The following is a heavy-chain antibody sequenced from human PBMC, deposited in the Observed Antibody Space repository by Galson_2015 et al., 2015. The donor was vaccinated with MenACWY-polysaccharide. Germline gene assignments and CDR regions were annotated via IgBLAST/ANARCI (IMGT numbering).Heavy chain of an antibody. CDR3: ARGSYGNEYGMDV. CDR2: ITSSTSAI. V-gene: IGHV3-48*03. CDR1: GFIFSSYE. J-gene: IGHJ6*02. Sequence: LRLSCAASGFIFSSYEMNWVRQAPGKGLEWVSHITSSTSAIYYADSVKGRFTISSDNAKNSLYLQMSSLRAEDTAVYYCARGSYGNEYGMDVWGRGTTV. D-gene: IGHD1-26*01.